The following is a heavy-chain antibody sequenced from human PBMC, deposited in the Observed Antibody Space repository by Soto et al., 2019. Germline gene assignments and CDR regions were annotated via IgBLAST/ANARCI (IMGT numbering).Heavy chain of an antibody. CDR1: GYTFTSYA. CDR2: INAGNGNT. V-gene: IGHV1-3*01. CDR3: AREGPPVLD. J-gene: IGHJ4*02. Sequence: ASVKVSCKASGYTFTSYAIDWVRQAPGQRLEWMGWINAGNGNTKYSQKFQGRVIITRDTSASTAYMELRSLRSEDTAVYYCAREGPPVLDWGQGTLVTVS.